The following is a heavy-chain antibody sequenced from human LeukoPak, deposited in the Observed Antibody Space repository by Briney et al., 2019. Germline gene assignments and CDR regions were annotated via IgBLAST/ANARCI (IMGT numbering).Heavy chain of an antibody. Sequence: PSETLSLTCAVSGGSISSSNWWSWVRQPPGKGLEWIGEIYHSGSTNYNPSLKRRITISVDKSKNQFSLKLSSVTAADTAVYYCARGTGGSFDYWGQGTLVTVSS. CDR1: GGSISSSNW. CDR2: IYHSGST. J-gene: IGHJ4*02. D-gene: IGHD2-8*02. CDR3: ARGTGGSFDY. V-gene: IGHV4-4*02.